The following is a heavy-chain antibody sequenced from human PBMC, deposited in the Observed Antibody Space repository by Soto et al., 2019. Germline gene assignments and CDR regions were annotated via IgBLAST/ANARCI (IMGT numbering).Heavy chain of an antibody. Sequence: SETLSLTCTVSGGSISSSSYYWGWIRQPPGKGLEWIGSIYYSGSTYYSPSLKSRLTITKDTSKNQVVLTMTNMDPVDTATYYCAHRRGYCSGGSCYSIWFDPWGQGTLVTVSS. V-gene: IGHV4-39*06. CDR2: IYYSGST. CDR1: GGSISSSSYY. D-gene: IGHD2-15*01. J-gene: IGHJ5*02. CDR3: AHRRGYCSGGSCYSIWFDP.